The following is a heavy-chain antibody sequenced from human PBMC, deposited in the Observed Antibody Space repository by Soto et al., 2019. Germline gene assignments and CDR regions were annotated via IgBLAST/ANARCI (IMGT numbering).Heavy chain of an antibody. J-gene: IGHJ4*02. CDR3: ALVDNYYGSAF. CDR1: GLTFSNYG. CDR2: IWYDGITK. Sequence: QEQLVESGGGVVQPGTSLRLSCAASGLTFSNYGMHWVRQAPGKGLEWVAVIWYDGITKFYADSVQGRFSISRDNSKLRLYLRTNRFAAQDRFCYFYALVDNYYGSAFWGQGTLVSVSP. V-gene: IGHV3-33*01. D-gene: IGHD3-10*01.